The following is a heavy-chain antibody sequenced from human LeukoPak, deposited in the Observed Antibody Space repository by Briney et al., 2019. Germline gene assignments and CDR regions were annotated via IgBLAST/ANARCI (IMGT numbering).Heavy chain of an antibody. Sequence: SVKVSCKASGYTFTGYYMHWVRQAPGQGLEWMGWINPNSGGTKYAQKFQGRVTMTRDTSISTAYMELSRLGSDDTAVYYCARDRGSGTLFFDYWGQGTLVTVSS. CDR2: INPNSGGT. CDR1: GYTFTGYY. D-gene: IGHD3-10*01. V-gene: IGHV1-2*02. CDR3: ARDRGSGTLFFDY. J-gene: IGHJ4*02.